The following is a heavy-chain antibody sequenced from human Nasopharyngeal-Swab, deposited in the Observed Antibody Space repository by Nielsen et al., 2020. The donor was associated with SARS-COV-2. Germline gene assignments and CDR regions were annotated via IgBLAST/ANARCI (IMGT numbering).Heavy chain of an antibody. CDR1: GFTFSSYW. CDR3: ARVDSWSSFEDY. V-gene: IGHV3-74*01. D-gene: IGHD6-13*01. Sequence: SCAASGFTFSSYWMHWVRQAPGKGLVWVSRINSDGSSTSYADSVKGRFTISRDNAKNTLYLQMNSLRAEDTAVYYCARVDSWSSFEDYWGQGTLVTVSS. CDR2: INSDGSST. J-gene: IGHJ4*02.